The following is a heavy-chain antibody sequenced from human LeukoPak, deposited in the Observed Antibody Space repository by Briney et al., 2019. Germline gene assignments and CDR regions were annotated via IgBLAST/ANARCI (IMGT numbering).Heavy chain of an antibody. CDR1: GGSISSYY. CDR2: IYTSGST. CDR3: ARHRAGGYYDIQR. D-gene: IGHD3-22*01. Sequence: SETLSLTCTVSGGSISSYYCSWLRQPPGKGLEWIGYIYTSGSTNYNPSLKSRVTISVDTSKNQFSLKLSSVTAADTAVYYCARHRAGGYYDIQRWGQGTLVTVSS. V-gene: IGHV4-4*09. J-gene: IGHJ1*01.